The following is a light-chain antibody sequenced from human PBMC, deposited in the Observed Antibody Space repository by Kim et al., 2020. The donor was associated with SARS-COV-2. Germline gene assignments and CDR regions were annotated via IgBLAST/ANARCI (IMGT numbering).Light chain of an antibody. CDR2: ATS. CDR1: QGIGNH. CDR3: QKYSNPPWT. V-gene: IGKV1-27*01. Sequence: ASVGERVTITCRASQGIGNHLAWYHQKPGKVPNLLIYATSALESGVPSRFSGSGSGTDFTFTISSLQPEDAGTYYCQKYSNPPWTFGQGTKVDIK. J-gene: IGKJ1*01.